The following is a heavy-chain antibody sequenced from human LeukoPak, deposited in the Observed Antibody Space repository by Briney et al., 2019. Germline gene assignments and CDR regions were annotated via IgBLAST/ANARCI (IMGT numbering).Heavy chain of an antibody. J-gene: IGHJ6*03. Sequence: GGSLRLSCAAAGFTFNNYGMHWVRQAPGKGLEWVAFIRYNGNNQYYADSVKGRFTISRDNSKNTLYLQMNSLKGDDTAVYYCAKGSAFYYIDVWGKGTTVIISS. CDR1: GFTFNNYG. CDR3: AKGSAFYYIDV. CDR2: IRYNGNNQ. V-gene: IGHV3-30*02. D-gene: IGHD3-10*01.